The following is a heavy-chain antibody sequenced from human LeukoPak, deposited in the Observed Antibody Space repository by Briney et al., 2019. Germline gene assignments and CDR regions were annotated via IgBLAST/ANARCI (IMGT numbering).Heavy chain of an antibody. J-gene: IGHJ4*02. CDR2: INPNSGGT. CDR1: GYTFTGYY. V-gene: IGHV1-2*02. D-gene: IGHD5-12*01. CDR3: ARETPPYSGYDSQFDY. Sequence: ASVKVSCKASGYTFTGYYMHWVRQAPGQGLEWMGWINPNSGGTNYAQKFQGRVTMTRDTSINTAYMELSRLRSDDTAVYYCARETPPYSGYDSQFDYWGQGTLVTVSS.